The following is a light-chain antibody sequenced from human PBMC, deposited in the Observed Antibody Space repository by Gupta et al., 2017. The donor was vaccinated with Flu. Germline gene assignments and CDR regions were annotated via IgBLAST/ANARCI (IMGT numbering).Light chain of an antibody. Sequence: AEPPQDPAVSVALGQTVRITCQGDSLRSYYASWYQQKPEQAPVLVIYGKNNRPSGIPDRCSGSNSGNTATLTISGAQAEDEADYYCKSRDSSGNHRVFGGGTKLTVL. J-gene: IGLJ3*02. V-gene: IGLV3-19*01. CDR3: KSRDSSGNHRV. CDR1: SLRSYY. CDR2: GKN.